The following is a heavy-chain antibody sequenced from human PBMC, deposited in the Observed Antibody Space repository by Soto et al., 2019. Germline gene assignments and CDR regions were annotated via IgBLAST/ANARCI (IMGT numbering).Heavy chain of an antibody. J-gene: IGHJ5*01. CDR3: ARDSKWLIINGNWFDS. V-gene: IGHV1-18*04. CDR1: GYNFINYG. CDR2: ISGSNGAT. Sequence: ASVKVSCKFSGYNFINYGMTWVRQAPGQGLEWMGWISGSNGATKYAQRFQARVTLTTDTSTNTAYMELRSLRLDDTAVYYCARDSKWLIINGNWFDSWGQGTLATVSS. D-gene: IGHD5-12*01.